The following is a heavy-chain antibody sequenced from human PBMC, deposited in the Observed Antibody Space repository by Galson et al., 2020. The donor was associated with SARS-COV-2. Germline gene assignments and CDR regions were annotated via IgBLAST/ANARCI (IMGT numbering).Heavy chain of an antibody. CDR2: IYSEGSST. D-gene: IGHD7-27*01. V-gene: IGHV3-74*01. Sequence: GGSLRLSCAASGFTFSSYWMHWVRQAPGKGLVWVSRIYSEGSSTSYADSVKGRFTISGDNAKNTLYLQMNSLRAEDTAVYYCARGDMGNDYFDCWGQGTLGAVSS. J-gene: IGHJ4*02. CDR1: GFTFSSYW. CDR3: ARGDMGNDYFDC.